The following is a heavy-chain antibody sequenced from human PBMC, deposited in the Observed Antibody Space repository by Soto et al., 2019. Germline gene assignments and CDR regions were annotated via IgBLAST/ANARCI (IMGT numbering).Heavy chain of an antibody. Sequence: SETLSLTCTVAGGSITSNCSCWSWIRQPPGKGLEWIGRIYYSGSTYYNPSLKSRVTISVDTSKNQFSLKLSSVTAADTAVYYCAKGGSGSYSNAFDIWGQGTMVTVSS. CDR3: AKGGSGSYSNAFDI. D-gene: IGHD3-10*01. V-gene: IGHV4-39*01. CDR2: IYYSGST. CDR1: GGSITSNCSC. J-gene: IGHJ3*02.